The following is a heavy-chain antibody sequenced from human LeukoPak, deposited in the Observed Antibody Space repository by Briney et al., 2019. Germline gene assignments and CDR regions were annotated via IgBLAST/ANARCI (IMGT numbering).Heavy chain of an antibody. D-gene: IGHD2-2*01. V-gene: IGHV3-33*01. CDR2: IWYDGSKT. Sequence: PGRSLRFSCEASGYTFSFYGIHWVRHAPGKGLEWVAFIWYDGSKTYYADSVKGRFTIYRHDSRNTLYLQMNSLTAEDPAVYHCARDPSTTWHYFHCRGRGTLVSVCS. J-gene: IGHJ4*02. CDR3: ARDPSTTWHYFHC. CDR1: GYTFSFYG.